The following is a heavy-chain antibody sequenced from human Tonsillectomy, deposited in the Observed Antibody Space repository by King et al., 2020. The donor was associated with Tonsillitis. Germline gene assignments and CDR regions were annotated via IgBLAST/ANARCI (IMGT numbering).Heavy chain of an antibody. V-gene: IGHV3-64D*06. Sequence: VQLVESGGGLVQPGGSLRLSCSASGFTFSSYAMHWVRQAPGKGLEYVSAISSNGGSTYYADSVKGRFTISRDNSKNTLYLQMSSLRAEDTAVYYCVKGCPELNADYDYVWGSYHDNWFDPWGQGTLVTVSS. D-gene: IGHD3-16*02. J-gene: IGHJ5*02. CDR2: ISSNGGST. CDR1: GFTFSSYA. CDR3: VKGCPELNADYDYVWGSYHDNWFDP.